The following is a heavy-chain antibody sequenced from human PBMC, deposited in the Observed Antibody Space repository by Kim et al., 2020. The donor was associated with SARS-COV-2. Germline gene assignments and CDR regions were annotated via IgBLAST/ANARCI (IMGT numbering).Heavy chain of an antibody. CDR1: GGSISSYY. J-gene: IGHJ4*02. D-gene: IGHD2-15*01. V-gene: IGHV4-59*13. Sequence: SQTLSLTCTVSGGSISSYYWSWIRQPPGKGLEWIGYIYYSGSTNYNPSLKSRVTISVDTSKNQFSLKLSSVTAADTAVYYCARVSPIVVVVAATPRSSLYFDYWGQGTLVTVSS. CDR3: ARVSPIVVVVAATPRSSLYFDY. CDR2: IYYSGST.